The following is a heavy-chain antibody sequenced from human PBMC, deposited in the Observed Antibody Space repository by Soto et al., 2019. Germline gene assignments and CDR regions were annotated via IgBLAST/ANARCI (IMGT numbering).Heavy chain of an antibody. CDR1: GFTFDDYT. J-gene: IGHJ3*02. CDR2: ISWDGGST. V-gene: IGHV3-43*01. CDR3: AKDSPPFMSVLAFDI. Sequence: EVQLVESGGVVVQPGGSLRLSCAASGFTFDDYTMHWVRQAPGKGLEWVSIISWDGGSTYYADSVKGRFTISRDNSKNSLYLQMNILRTEDTALYYCAKDSPPFMSVLAFDIWGQGTMVTVSS.